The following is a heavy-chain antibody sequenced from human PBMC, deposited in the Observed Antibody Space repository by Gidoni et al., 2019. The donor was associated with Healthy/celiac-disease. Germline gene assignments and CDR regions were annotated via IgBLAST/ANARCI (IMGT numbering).Heavy chain of an antibody. CDR2: ISGSGGST. Sequence: EVQLLESGGGLVQPGGSLRLSCAASGFTFSSYAMSWVRQAPGKGLEWVSAISGSGGSTYYADSVKGRFTISRDNSKNTLYLQMNSLRAEDTAVYYCAKGGELPPDFYYYYGMDVWGQGTTVTVSS. V-gene: IGHV3-23*01. CDR1: GFTFSSYA. J-gene: IGHJ6*02. D-gene: IGHD1-26*01. CDR3: AKGGELPPDFYYYYGMDV.